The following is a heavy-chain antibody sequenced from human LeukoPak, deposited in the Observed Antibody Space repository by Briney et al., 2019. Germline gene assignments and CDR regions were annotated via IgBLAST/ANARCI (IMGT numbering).Heavy chain of an antibody. Sequence: GGSLRLSCAASGFTFDDYGMSWVRQAPGKGLEWVSGINWNGGSTGYADSVKGRFTISRDNAKNSLYLQMNSLRAEDTAVYYCAKGSITMVRGVIYYYYMDVWGKGTTVTVSS. CDR2: INWNGGST. CDR3: AKGSITMVRGVIYYYYMDV. CDR1: GFTFDDYG. J-gene: IGHJ6*03. D-gene: IGHD3-10*01. V-gene: IGHV3-20*04.